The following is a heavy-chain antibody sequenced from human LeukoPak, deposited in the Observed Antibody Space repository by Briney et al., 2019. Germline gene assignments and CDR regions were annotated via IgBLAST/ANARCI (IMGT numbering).Heavy chain of an antibody. V-gene: IGHV4-59*08. Sequence: PETLSLTCTVSGGSISSYYWSWIRQPPGKGLEWIGYISYTGSTNYNPSLKSRVTISVDTSKNQFSLKLSSVTVADTAVYYCAGHYGMSAYWYYFDYWGQGTLVTVSS. J-gene: IGHJ4*02. CDR2: ISYTGST. CDR1: GGSISSYY. CDR3: AGHYGMSAYWYYFDY. D-gene: IGHD3-3*01.